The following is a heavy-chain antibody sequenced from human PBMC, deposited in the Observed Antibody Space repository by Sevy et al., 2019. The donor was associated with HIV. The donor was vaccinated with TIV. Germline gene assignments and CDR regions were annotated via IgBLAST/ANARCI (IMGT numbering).Heavy chain of an antibody. CDR1: GFTFSSYS. V-gene: IGHV3-48*02. D-gene: IGHD1-1*01. CDR3: AGKNWQFDY. Sequence: GGSLRLSCAASGFTFSSYSMNWVRQAPGKGLEWVSYISSSSTIYYADSVKGRFTISRDNAKNSLYLQMNSLRDADTSVYYCAGKNWQFDYWGQGTLVTVSS. CDR2: ISSSSTI. J-gene: IGHJ4*02.